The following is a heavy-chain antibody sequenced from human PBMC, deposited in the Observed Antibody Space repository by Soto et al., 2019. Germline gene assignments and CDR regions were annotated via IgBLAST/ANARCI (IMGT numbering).Heavy chain of an antibody. Sequence: EVQLLESGGGLMQPGGSLRLSCAASGFTFSNYAMDWVRQAPGKGLEWVSTIIGNGGSTYYADSVEGRFTISRDNSKNTLALQMNSLSVDATAVYYCAKGTDCTGGGCNLSYYGLDVWGRGSSVTVSS. CDR2: IIGNGGST. V-gene: IGHV3-23*01. CDR1: GFTFSNYA. J-gene: IGHJ6*02. D-gene: IGHD2-8*02. CDR3: AKGTDCTGGGCNLSYYGLDV.